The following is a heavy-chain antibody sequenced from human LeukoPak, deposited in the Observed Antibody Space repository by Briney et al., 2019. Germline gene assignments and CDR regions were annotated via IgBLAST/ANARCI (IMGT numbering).Heavy chain of an antibody. D-gene: IGHD6-13*01. J-gene: IGHJ4*02. CDR1: GFTFSSYA. CDR3: ARGSSSSWYSLDY. Sequence: GSLRLSCAASGFTFSSYAMSWIRQPPGKGLEWIGEINHSGSTNYNPSLKSRVTISVDTSKNQFSLKLSSVTAADTAVYYCARGSSSSWYSLDYWGQGTLVTVSS. CDR2: INHSGST. V-gene: IGHV4-34*01.